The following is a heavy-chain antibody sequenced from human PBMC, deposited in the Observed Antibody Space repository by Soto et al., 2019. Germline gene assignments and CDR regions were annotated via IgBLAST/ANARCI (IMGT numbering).Heavy chain of an antibody. CDR2: ISYDGSNK. J-gene: IGHJ4*02. CDR1: GFTFSSYG. D-gene: IGHD4-17*01. CDR3: AKDSGEPYYFVY. V-gene: IGHV3-30*18. Sequence: ESGGGVVQPGRSLRLSCAASGFTFSSYGMHWVRQAPGKGLEWVAVISYDGSNKYYADSVKGRFTISRDNSKNTLYLQMNSLRAEDTAVYYCAKDSGEPYYFVYWGQRTLVTVSS.